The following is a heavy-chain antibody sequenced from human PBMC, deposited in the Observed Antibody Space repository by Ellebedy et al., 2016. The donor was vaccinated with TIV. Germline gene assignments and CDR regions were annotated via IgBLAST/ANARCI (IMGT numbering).Heavy chain of an antibody. Sequence: AASVKVSCKASGYTFTSYFIHWVRQAPGQGPEWMGIINPSTGSTTYAQKLRGRVTMTRDTSTSTVYMELSSLRSEDTAVYFCARSRSSGWLHTPDYWGQGTLVTVSS. CDR2: INPSTGST. CDR1: GYTFTSYF. CDR3: ARSRSSGWLHTPDY. D-gene: IGHD6-19*01. J-gene: IGHJ4*02. V-gene: IGHV1-46*04.